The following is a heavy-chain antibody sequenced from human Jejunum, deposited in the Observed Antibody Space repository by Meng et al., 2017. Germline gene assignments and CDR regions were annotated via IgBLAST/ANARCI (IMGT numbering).Heavy chain of an antibody. Sequence: VQPPESGPGLVKPSGTLSLTCGVPGGSISSSDWWSWVRQPPGKGLEWIGEIHHSGSTNYNPSLKSRVTISVDKSKNQFSLKLSSVTAADTAVYYCAREWSGSFRHFDYWGRGTLVTVSS. V-gene: IGHV4-4*02. D-gene: IGHD3-16*02. CDR2: IHHSGST. J-gene: IGHJ4*01. CDR1: GGSISSSDW. CDR3: AREWSGSFRHFDY.